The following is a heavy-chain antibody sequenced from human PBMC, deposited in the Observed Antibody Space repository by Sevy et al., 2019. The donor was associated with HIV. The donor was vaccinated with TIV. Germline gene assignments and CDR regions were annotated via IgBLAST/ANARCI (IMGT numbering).Heavy chain of an antibody. D-gene: IGHD1-26*01. CDR1: DYSISSGYY. J-gene: IGHJ4*02. Sequence: SETLSLTCGVSDYSISSGYYWGWIRQPPGKGLEWLGSIHHSGSIYLNPSLNSRVIISVDTSKNQFSLKLHSVTAADTAVYYCARGGSIVTARDYFDHWGQGVLVTVSS. CDR2: IHHSGSI. CDR3: ARGGSIVTARDYFDH. V-gene: IGHV4-38-2*01.